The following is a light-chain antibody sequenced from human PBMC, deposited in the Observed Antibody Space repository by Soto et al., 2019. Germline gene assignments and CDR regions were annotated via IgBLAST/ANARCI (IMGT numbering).Light chain of an antibody. V-gene: IGKV3-20*01. CDR2: HAS. CDR3: QQYGSSPT. Sequence: EIVLTQSPGTLSLSPGERATLSCRASQSVSNNYLAWYQHKPGQAPRLLIYHASSRATGIPDRFSGSGSGTDFTLTTSRLEPEDFAVYYCQQYGSSPTFSQGTKVEI. J-gene: IGKJ1*01. CDR1: QSVSNNY.